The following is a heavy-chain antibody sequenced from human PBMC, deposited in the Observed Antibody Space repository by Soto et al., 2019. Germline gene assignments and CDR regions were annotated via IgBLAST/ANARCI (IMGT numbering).Heavy chain of an antibody. J-gene: IGHJ6*03. CDR3: ARHGGYYDILTGYRFYYYYYMDV. CDR1: GGSISSYY. CDR2: IYYSGST. Sequence: SETLSLTCTVSGGSISSYYWSWIRQPPGKGLEWIGYIYYSGSTNYNPSLKSRVTISVDTSENQFSLKLSSVTAADTAVYYCARHGGYYDILTGYRFYYYYYMDVWGIGTTVTVSS. V-gene: IGHV4-59*08. D-gene: IGHD3-9*01.